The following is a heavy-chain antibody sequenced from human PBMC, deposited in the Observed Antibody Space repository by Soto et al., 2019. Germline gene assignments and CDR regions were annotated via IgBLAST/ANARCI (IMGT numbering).Heavy chain of an antibody. V-gene: IGHV3-21*01. J-gene: IGHJ3*02. CDR1: GFTFSSNA. D-gene: IGHD2-2*01. CDR3: ARVGGGYQLLHAFDI. CDR2: ISSSSSYI. Sequence: EVQLLESGGDLVQPGGSLRLSCAASGFTFSSNAMSWVRQAPGKGLEWVSSISSSSSYIYYADSVKGRFTISRDNAKNSLYLQMNSLRAEDTAVYYCARVGGGYQLLHAFDIWGQGTMVTVSS.